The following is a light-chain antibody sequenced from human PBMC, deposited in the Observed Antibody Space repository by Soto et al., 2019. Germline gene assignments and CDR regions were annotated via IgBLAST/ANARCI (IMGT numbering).Light chain of an antibody. CDR2: KAA. CDR3: QQTYSNPRT. V-gene: IGKV1-5*03. J-gene: IGKJ1*01. Sequence: IQMTQSPSTLSASVGDRVAITCRASDNIAPWVAWYQQKPGKAPKLLIYKAANLADEVPSRFSGSASGTDFTLTISSLQPEDSATYYCQQTYSNPRTFGQGTKVDIK. CDR1: DNIAPW.